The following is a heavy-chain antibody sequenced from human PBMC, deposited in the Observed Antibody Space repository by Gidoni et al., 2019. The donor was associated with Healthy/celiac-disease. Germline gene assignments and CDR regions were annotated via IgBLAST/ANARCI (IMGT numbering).Heavy chain of an antibody. D-gene: IGHD3-22*01. Sequence: EVQLLESGGGLVQPGGSLRLSCAASGFTFSSYAMSWVSQAPGKGLEWVSAISGSGGSTYYADAVKGRFTISRDNSKNTLYLQMNSLRAEDTAVYYCAKDRYYYDSSGWYYFDYWGQGTLVTVSS. CDR2: ISGSGGST. V-gene: IGHV3-23*01. J-gene: IGHJ4*02. CDR3: AKDRYYYDSSGWYYFDY. CDR1: GFTFSSYA.